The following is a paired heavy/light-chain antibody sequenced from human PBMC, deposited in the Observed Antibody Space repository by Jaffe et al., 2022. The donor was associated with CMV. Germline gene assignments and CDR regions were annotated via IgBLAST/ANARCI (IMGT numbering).Heavy chain of an antibody. Sequence: QVQLVESGGGVVQPGRSLRLSCAASGFTFSSYGMHWVRQAPGKGLEWVAVIWYDGSNKYYADSVKGRFTISRDNSKNTLYLQMNSLRAEDTAVYYCARGAYDFWSGYFNRNPDYMDVWGKGTTVTVSS. J-gene: IGHJ6*03. CDR1: GFTFSSYG. CDR3: ARGAYDFWSGYFNRNPDYMDV. D-gene: IGHD3-3*01. CDR2: IWYDGSNK. V-gene: IGHV3-33*08.
Light chain of an antibody. CDR3: QQYGSSPPGLT. V-gene: IGKV3-20*01. Sequence: EIVLTQSPGTLSLSPGERATLSCRASQSVSSSYLAWYQQKPGQAPRLLIYGASSRATGIPDRFSGSGSGTDFTLTISRLEPEDFAVYYCQQYGSSPPGLTFGGGTKVEIK. J-gene: IGKJ4*01. CDR2: GAS. CDR1: QSVSSSY.